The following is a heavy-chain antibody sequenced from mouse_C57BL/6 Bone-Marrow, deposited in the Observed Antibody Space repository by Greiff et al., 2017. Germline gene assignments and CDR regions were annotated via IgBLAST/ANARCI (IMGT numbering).Heavy chain of an antibody. J-gene: IGHJ2*01. V-gene: IGHV1-4*01. Sequence: QVQLQQSGAELARPGASVKLSCKASGYTFTSYTMHWVKQRPGQGLEWIGNINPSSGYTKYNQKFKDKATLTADKSSSTAYMQLRSLTSEDSAVXCCASYWDGYWGQGTTLTVSS. CDR2: INPSSGYT. CDR1: GYTFTSYT. D-gene: IGHD4-1*01. CDR3: ASYWDGY.